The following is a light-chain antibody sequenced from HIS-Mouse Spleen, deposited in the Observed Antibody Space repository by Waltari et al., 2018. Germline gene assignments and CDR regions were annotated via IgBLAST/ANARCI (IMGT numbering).Light chain of an antibody. CDR1: SSAVGCYHL. CDR2: EGS. Sequence: QSALTQPASVSGSPGQSIPISCTGTSSAVGCYHLVSWYQQHPGKAPKLMIYEGSKRPSGVSNRFSGSESGNTASLTISGLQAEDEADYYCCSYAGSSTWVFGGGTKLTVL. CDR3: CSYAGSSTWV. V-gene: IGLV2-23*01. J-gene: IGLJ3*02.